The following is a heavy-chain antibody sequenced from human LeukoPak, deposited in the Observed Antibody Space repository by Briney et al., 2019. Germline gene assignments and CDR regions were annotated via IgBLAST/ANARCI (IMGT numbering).Heavy chain of an antibody. Sequence: ASVKVSCKASGYTFTSYDINWVRQATGQGLEWMGWMNPNSGNTGYAQKFQGRVTMTRNTSISTAYMELSSLRSEDTAVYYCATGQLRFLLWPLGDRYWGQGTLVTVSS. J-gene: IGHJ4*02. CDR2: MNPNSGNT. CDR1: GYTFTSYD. CDR3: ATGQLRFLLWPLGDRY. V-gene: IGHV1-8*01. D-gene: IGHD3-3*01.